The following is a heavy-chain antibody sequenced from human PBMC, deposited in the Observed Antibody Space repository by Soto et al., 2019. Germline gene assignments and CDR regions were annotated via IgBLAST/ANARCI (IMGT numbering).Heavy chain of an antibody. J-gene: IGHJ4*02. CDR1: GLTFSSYW. D-gene: IGHD1-26*01. V-gene: IGHV3-74*01. Sequence: EVQLVESGGGLVQPGGSLRLSCAASGLTFSSYWMHWVRQAPGKGLVWVSRIDSDGSGTSYGDSVKGRFTISRDNAKNTLYLQMNRLRAEDTAVYYCASTVGATIDYWGQGTLVTVSS. CDR2: IDSDGSGT. CDR3: ASTVGATIDY.